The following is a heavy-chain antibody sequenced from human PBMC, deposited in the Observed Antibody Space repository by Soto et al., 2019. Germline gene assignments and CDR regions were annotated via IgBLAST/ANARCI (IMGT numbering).Heavy chain of an antibody. Sequence: PSQTLSDTWTVSYGSISSGGCYWSFIRQHPGKVLEWIGYIYYSGSTYYNPSLKSRVTISVDTSKNQFSLKLSSVTAADTAVYYCARVFGFGGMEVWGQGTTVTVSS. V-gene: IGHV4-31*02. D-gene: IGHD3-10*01. J-gene: IGHJ6*02. CDR1: YGSISSGGCY. CDR2: IYYSGST. CDR3: ARVFGFGGMEV.